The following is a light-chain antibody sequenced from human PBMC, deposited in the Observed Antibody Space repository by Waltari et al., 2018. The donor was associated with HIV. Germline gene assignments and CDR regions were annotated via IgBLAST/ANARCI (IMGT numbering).Light chain of an antibody. CDR1: NTGRKN. Sequence: SYELTQPLSVSVALGQTARITCGGNNTGRKNVHWYQQKPGQAPVLVIYRDSNRPSGIPGRFSGSNSGNTATLTISRAQAGDEADYYCQVWDSSTVVFGGGTKLTVL. CDR2: RDS. CDR3: QVWDSSTVV. J-gene: IGLJ2*01. V-gene: IGLV3-9*01.